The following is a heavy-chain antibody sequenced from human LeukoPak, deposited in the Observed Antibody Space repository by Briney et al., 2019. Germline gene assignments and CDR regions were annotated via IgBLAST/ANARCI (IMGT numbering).Heavy chain of an antibody. D-gene: IGHD6-6*01. J-gene: IGHJ4*02. Sequence: ASVKVSCKASGGTFSSYAISWVRQAPGQGLEWRGRINPNSGGTNYAQKFQGRVTMTRDTSISTAYMELSRLRSDDTAVYYCAREIADYSSSSPLDYWGQGTLVTVSS. V-gene: IGHV1-2*06. CDR2: INPNSGGT. CDR1: GGTFSSYA. CDR3: AREIADYSSSSPLDY.